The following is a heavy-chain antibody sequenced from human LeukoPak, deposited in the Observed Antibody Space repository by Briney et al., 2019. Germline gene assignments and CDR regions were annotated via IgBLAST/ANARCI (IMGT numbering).Heavy chain of an antibody. CDR2: ISGSGAST. Sequence: HPGGSLRLSCAASGFTFSSFAMTWVRQAPGKGLEWVSAISGSGASTYYADSVKGRFTISRDNSKNTLYLQMNSPRAEDTAVYYCAKGRGSPYYFEYWGQGTLVTVSS. D-gene: IGHD1-26*01. CDR1: GFTFSSFA. CDR3: AKGRGSPYYFEY. V-gene: IGHV3-23*01. J-gene: IGHJ4*02.